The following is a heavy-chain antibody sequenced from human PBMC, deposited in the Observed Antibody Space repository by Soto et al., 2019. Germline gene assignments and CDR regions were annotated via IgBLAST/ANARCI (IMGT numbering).Heavy chain of an antibody. D-gene: IGHD2-2*01. Sequence: EVQLVESGGGLVQPGGSLRLSCAASGFTFSSYWMHWVRQAPGKGLVWVSRINSDGSSTSYADSVKGRFTISRDNAKNTLYLQMNSLRAEDMSVYYCARPQGYCSSTSCDGLAFDIWGQGPMVTVSS. CDR3: ARPQGYCSSTSCDGLAFDI. CDR2: INSDGSST. V-gene: IGHV3-74*01. J-gene: IGHJ3*02. CDR1: GFTFSSYW.